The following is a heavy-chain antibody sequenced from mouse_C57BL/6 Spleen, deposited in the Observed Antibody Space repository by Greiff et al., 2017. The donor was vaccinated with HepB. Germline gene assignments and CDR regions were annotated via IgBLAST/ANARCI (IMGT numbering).Heavy chain of an antibody. Sequence: EVQLQQSGPELVKPGASVKISCKASGYTFTDYYMNWVKQSHGKSLEWIGDINPNNGGTSYNQKFKGKATLTVDKSSSTAYMELRSLTSADSAVYYCARRDYGSRGYFDVWGTGTTVTVSS. CDR3: ARRDYGSRGYFDV. D-gene: IGHD1-1*01. J-gene: IGHJ1*03. CDR1: GYTFTDYY. CDR2: INPNNGGT. V-gene: IGHV1-26*01.